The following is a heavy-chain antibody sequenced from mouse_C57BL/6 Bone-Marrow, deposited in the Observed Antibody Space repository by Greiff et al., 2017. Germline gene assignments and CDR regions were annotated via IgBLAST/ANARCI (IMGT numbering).Heavy chain of an antibody. CDR2: IYPGDGDT. V-gene: IGHV1-82*01. CDR3: ARREYYYGSFYWYFDV. D-gene: IGHD1-1*01. CDR1: GYAFSSSW. J-gene: IGHJ1*03. Sequence: QVQLQQSGPELVKPGASVKISCKASGYAFSSSWMNWVKQRPGKGLEWIGRIYPGDGDTNYNGKFKGKATLTADKSSSTAYMQLSSLTSEDSAVYFCARREYYYGSFYWYFDVWGTGTTVTVSS.